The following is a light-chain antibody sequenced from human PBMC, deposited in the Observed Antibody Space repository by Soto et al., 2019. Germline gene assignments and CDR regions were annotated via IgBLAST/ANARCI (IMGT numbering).Light chain of an antibody. CDR3: QQSYSTLYT. CDR1: QSISRY. V-gene: IGKV1-39*01. Sequence: DLQMTQSQSSLSASVGYRVTITCRASQSISRYLNWYQQKPGKAPKILIYAASSLQSGVASRFSGIGSAEDFTLSISSLQPEDFATDYCQQSYSTLYTFGHGSKLE. CDR2: AAS. J-gene: IGKJ2*01.